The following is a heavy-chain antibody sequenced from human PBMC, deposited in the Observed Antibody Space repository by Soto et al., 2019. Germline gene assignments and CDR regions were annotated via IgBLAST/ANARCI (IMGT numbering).Heavy chain of an antibody. D-gene: IGHD3-22*01. CDR1: GFTFSSYD. CDR2: IGTAGDT. CDR3: ARDRVGGYYDSSGYYPIYYYGMDV. Sequence: GGSLRLSCAASGFTFSSYDMHWVRQATGKGLEWVSAIGTAGDTYYPGSVKGRFTISRENAKNSLYLQMNSLRAEDTAVYYCARDRVGGYYDSSGYYPIYYYGMDVWGQGTTVTVSS. J-gene: IGHJ6*02. V-gene: IGHV3-13*01.